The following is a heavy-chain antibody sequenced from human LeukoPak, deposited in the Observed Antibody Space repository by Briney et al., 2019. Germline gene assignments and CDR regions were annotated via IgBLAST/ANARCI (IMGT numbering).Heavy chain of an antibody. CDR1: GGSISGYY. CDR3: ARELRFLEWLRRFDP. CDR2: IYTSGST. Sequence: PSETLSLTCTVSGGSISGYYWSWIRQPAGKGLEWIGRIYTSGSTNYNPSLKSRVTMSVDTSKNQFSLKLSSVTAADTAVYYCARELRFLEWLRRFDPWGQGTLVTVSS. D-gene: IGHD3-3*01. J-gene: IGHJ5*02. V-gene: IGHV4-4*07.